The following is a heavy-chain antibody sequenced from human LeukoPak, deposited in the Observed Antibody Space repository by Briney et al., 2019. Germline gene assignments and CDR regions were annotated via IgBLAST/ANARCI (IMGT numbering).Heavy chain of an antibody. Sequence: ASVKVSCKASGGTFSSYAISWVRQAPGQGLERMGRIIPILGIANYAQKFQGRVTITADKSTSTAYMELSSPRSEDTAVYYCASSMTTVTTIVYWGQGTLVTVSS. J-gene: IGHJ4*02. CDR1: GGTFSSYA. CDR2: IIPILGIA. D-gene: IGHD4-17*01. CDR3: ASSMTTVTTIVY. V-gene: IGHV1-69*04.